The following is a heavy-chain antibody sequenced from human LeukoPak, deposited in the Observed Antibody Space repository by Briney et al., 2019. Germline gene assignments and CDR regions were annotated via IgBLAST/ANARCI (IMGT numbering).Heavy chain of an antibody. V-gene: IGHV3-48*01. CDR3: AKEKFRGAAVAGPFDY. CDR1: GFTFSSYS. CDR2: ISSSSSTI. Sequence: GGSLRLSCAASGFTFSSYSMNWVRQAPGKGLEWVSYISSSSSTIYYADSVKGRFTISRDNAKNSLYLQMNSLRAEDTAVYYCAKEKFRGAAVAGPFDYWGQGTLVTVSS. J-gene: IGHJ4*02. D-gene: IGHD6-19*01.